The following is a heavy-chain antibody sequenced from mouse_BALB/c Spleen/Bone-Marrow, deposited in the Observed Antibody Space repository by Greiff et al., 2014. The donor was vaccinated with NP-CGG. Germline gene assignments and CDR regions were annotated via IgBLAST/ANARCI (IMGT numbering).Heavy chain of an antibody. CDR3: ARQGGTEYYAMDY. D-gene: IGHD3-3*01. V-gene: IGHV5-12*02. Sequence: QSGGSLKLSCATSGFTFSDYYMYWVRQTPEKRLEWVAYISNGGGSTYYPDTVKGRFTISRDNAKNTLYLQMSRLKSEDTAMYYCARQGGTEYYAMDYWGQGTSVTVSS. J-gene: IGHJ4*01. CDR1: GFTFSDYY. CDR2: ISNGGGST.